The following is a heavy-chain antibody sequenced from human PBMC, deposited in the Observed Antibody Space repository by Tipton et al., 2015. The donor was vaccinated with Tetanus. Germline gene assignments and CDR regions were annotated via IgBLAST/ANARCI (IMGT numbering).Heavy chain of an antibody. CDR2: ISSSGSHM. D-gene: IGHD1-26*01. CDR3: AREGSSGWFDP. V-gene: IGHV3-21*06. Sequence: LSLTCTVSGGSISSYYWGWIRQPPGKGLEWVSSISSSGSHMYYAESVRGRFSISRDNAKNSLYLQMNSLRADDTALYYCAREGSSGWFDPWGRGTLVTVSS. CDR1: GGSISSYY. J-gene: IGHJ5*02.